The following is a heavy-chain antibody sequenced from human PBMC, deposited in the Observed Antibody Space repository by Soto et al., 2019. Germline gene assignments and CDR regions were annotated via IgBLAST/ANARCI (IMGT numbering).Heavy chain of an antibody. CDR3: AKDYSSSSGLYDY. CDR2: ISWNSGSI. CDR1: GFTFDDYA. V-gene: IGHV3-9*01. D-gene: IGHD6-6*01. J-gene: IGHJ4*02. Sequence: GGSLRLSCAASGFTFDDYAMHWVRQAPGKGLEWVSGISWNSGSIGYADSVKGRFTISRDNAKNSLYLQMNSLRAEDTALYYCAKDYSSSSGLYDYWGQGTLVTVSS.